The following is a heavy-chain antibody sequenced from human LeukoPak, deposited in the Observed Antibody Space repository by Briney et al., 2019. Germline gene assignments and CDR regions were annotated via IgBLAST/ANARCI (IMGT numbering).Heavy chain of an antibody. CDR2: INHSGYT. V-gene: IGHV4-34*01. D-gene: IGHD4-17*01. J-gene: IGHJ4*02. Sequence: SETLSLTCAVSGVSFDDYYWSWVRQTPGKGLEWLGEINHSGYTNDSPSLKSRVTLSIDTSNKQFSLNLRSVTVADAGIYYCTRMTTGHDYWGQGTLVTSSS. CDR3: TRMTTGHDY. CDR1: GVSFDDYY.